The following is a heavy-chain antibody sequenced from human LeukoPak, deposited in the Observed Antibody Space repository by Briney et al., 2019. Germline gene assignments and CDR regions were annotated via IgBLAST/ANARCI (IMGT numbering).Heavy chain of an antibody. CDR2: IGGSGDST. V-gene: IGHV3-23*01. J-gene: IGHJ3*02. CDR3: ARGSLFEPYRGAFDI. D-gene: IGHD1-14*01. CDR1: GFTFSSYT. Sequence: GGSLRLSCAASGFTFSSYTMNWVRQAPGKGLEWVSAIGGSGDSTYYADSVKGRFTISRDNSENTLYLQMSSLRIEDTAVYYCARGSLFEPYRGAFDIWGQGTMVTVSS.